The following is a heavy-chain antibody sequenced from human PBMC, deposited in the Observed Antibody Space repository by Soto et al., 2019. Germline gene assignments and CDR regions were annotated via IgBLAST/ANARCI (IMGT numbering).Heavy chain of an antibody. CDR1: GGSISSSNR. CDR2: IYHGGST. D-gene: IGHD2-21*02. J-gene: IGHJ4*02. V-gene: IGHV4-4*02. Sequence: QVQLQESGPGLVKPSGTLSLTCAVSGGSISSSNRWSWVRQPPGKGLEWIGEIYHGGSTNYAPSLKSRVTISVDKSKNLFSLDLTSVTAADTAVYYCARQGAKNQPLLRGAVEYWGQGTLVTVSS. CDR3: ARQGAKNQPLLRGAVEY.